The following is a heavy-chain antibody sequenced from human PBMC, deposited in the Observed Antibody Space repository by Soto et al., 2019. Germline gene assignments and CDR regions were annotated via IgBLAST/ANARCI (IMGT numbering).Heavy chain of an antibody. Sequence: PSETLSLTSTVSGGSISSSIYYWGWIRQPPGKGLEWIGSIYYSGSTYYNPSLKSRVTISVDTSKNQFSLKLSSVTAADTAVYYCASRRGDYGSDYWGQGTLVTVSS. V-gene: IGHV4-39*01. J-gene: IGHJ4*02. CDR3: ASRRGDYGSDY. CDR2: IYYSGST. D-gene: IGHD4-17*01. CDR1: GGSISSSIYY.